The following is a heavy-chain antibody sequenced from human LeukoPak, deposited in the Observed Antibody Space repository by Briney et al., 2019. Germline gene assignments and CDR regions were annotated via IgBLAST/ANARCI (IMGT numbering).Heavy chain of an antibody. J-gene: IGHJ4*02. CDR3: AKDITSTVAGIHY. V-gene: IGHV3-30*02. CDR1: RFTFGTYG. Sequence: GGSLRLSCATSRFTFGTYGMHWVRQAPGKGLEWVAFILSDGSDQYYADFVKGRFTISRDNSAEMLYLQMNSLRAEDTALYYCAKDITSTVAGIHYWGQGTLVTVSS. CDR2: ILSDGSDQ. D-gene: IGHD6-19*01.